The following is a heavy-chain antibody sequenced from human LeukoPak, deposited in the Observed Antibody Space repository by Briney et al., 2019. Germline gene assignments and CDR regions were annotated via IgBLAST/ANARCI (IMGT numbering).Heavy chain of an antibody. J-gene: IGHJ4*02. Sequence: GGSLRLSCSASGFNFNRFTLHWVRQAPGKGLEWVSLIDRRGAPTYYADSVRGRFTISRDNRRQSLFLQMNGLRSEDTALYFCVKEYDCYGDCYTSYDSWGQGTLVTVSS. D-gene: IGHD2-21*02. CDR2: IDRRGAPT. CDR1: GFNFNRFT. CDR3: VKEYDCYGDCYTSYDS. V-gene: IGHV3-43*01.